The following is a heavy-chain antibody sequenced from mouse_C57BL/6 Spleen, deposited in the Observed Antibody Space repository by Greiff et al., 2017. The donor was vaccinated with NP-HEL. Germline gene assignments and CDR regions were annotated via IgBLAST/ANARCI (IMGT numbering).Heavy chain of an antibody. V-gene: IGHV1-15*01. CDR2: IDPETGGT. CDR1: GYTFTDYE. D-gene: IGHD2-1*01. CDR3: TRFYRNY. Sequence: VQLQQSGAELVRPGASVTLSCKASGYTFTDYEMHWVKQTPVHGLEWIGAIDPETGGTAYNQKFKGKAILTADKSSITAYMELRSLTSEDSAVYYCTRFYRNYWGQGTTLTVSS. J-gene: IGHJ2*01.